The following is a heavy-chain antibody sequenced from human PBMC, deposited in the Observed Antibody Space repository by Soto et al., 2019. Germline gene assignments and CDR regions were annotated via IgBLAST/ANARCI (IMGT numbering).Heavy chain of an antibody. CDR1: GYTFSNYD. V-gene: IGHV1-46*03. CDR2: INPAGSVT. Sequence: ASVKVSCKACGYTFSNYDINWVRQAPGQGLEWMGIINPAGSVTVYALKLQDRVTVTRDTSTSTVYMELNSLTSEDTAIYYCARDNSRTFPAAPGDKKSDSSGWWFDPWGQGTLVTVSS. CDR3: ARDNSRTFPAAPGDKKSDSSGWWFDP. D-gene: IGHD6-13*01. J-gene: IGHJ5*02.